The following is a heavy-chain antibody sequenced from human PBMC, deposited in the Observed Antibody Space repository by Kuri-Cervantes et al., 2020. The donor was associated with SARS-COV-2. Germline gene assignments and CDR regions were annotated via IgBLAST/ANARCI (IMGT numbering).Heavy chain of an antibody. Sequence: GGSLRLSCGGSGFIFSKYAMHWVRQAPGKGLEWVSGISSGGSSTYYPDSVKGRFTISRDNYKNTLYLQMSSLRAEDTAVHYCAKDNSENGRGYWYFDLWGRGTLVTVSS. D-gene: IGHD1-1*01. V-gene: IGHV3-23*01. CDR2: ISSGGSST. CDR3: AKDNSENGRGYWYFDL. J-gene: IGHJ2*01. CDR1: GFIFSKYA.